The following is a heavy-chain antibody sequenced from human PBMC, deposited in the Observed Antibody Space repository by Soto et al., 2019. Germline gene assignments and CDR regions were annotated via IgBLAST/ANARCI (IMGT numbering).Heavy chain of an antibody. CDR2: VSPSGTT. Sequence: QVQLQESGPGLVKPSGTLSLTCVVSSDSITNNNWWSWIRQPPGKGREWIGEVSPSGTTNYNPSLKGRVTVSVDMPKNQFSLNLNSVTAADTAVYYCARRPSCPGANCLLNYFDYWGQGTLVTVSS. V-gene: IGHV4-4*02. CDR1: SDSITNNNW. J-gene: IGHJ4*02. CDR3: ARRPSCPGANCLLNYFDY. D-gene: IGHD2-8*02.